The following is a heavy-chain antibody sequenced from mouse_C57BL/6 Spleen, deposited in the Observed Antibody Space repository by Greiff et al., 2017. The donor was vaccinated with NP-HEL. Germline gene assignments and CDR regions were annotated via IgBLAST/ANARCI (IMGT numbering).Heavy chain of an antibody. V-gene: IGHV1-66*01. J-gene: IGHJ1*03. CDR1: GYSFTSYY. Sequence: QVQLQQSGPELVKPGASVKISCKASGYSFTSYYIHWVKQRPGQGLEWIGWIYPGSGNTKYNEKFKGKATLTADTSSSTAYMQLSSLTSEDSAVYYCARGGVYGSPESYWYFDVWGTGTTVTVSS. D-gene: IGHD1-1*01. CDR3: ARGGVYGSPESYWYFDV. CDR2: IYPGSGNT.